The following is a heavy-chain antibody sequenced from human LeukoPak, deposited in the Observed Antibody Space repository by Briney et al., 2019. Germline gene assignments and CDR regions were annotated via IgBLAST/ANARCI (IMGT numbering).Heavy chain of an antibody. CDR3: AKDFLKSISLIRGIRSWVGYFDY. CDR1: GFTFSSYG. J-gene: IGHJ4*02. V-gene: IGHV3-30*02. Sequence: GGSLRLSCAASGFTFSSYGMSWVRQAPGKGLEWVTFIRYDGSNKYYADSVKGRFTISRDNSKNTLYLQMNSLRAEDTAVYYCAKDFLKSISLIRGIRSWVGYFDYWGQGTLVTVSS. CDR2: IRYDGSNK. D-gene: IGHD3-10*01.